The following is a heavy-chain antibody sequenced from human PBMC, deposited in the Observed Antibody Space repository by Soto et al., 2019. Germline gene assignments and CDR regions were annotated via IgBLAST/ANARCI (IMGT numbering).Heavy chain of an antibody. V-gene: IGHV3-72*01. Sequence: GGSLRLSCAASGFTFDAHYIDWVRQAPGKGLEWVGRIRNKPHSYSTTYAASVKGRFTFSRDDSKNSVYLQMNSLKTEDTAVYYCTGDLFCSSTSCPYLSYYYGMDVWGQGTTVTVSS. D-gene: IGHD2-2*01. J-gene: IGHJ6*02. CDR3: TGDLFCSSTSCPYLSYYYGMDV. CDR2: IRNKPHSYST. CDR1: GFTFDAHY.